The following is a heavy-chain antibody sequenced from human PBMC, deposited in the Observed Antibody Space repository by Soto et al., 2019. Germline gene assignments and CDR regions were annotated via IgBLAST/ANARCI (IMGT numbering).Heavy chain of an antibody. CDR1: GFTFSSYW. J-gene: IGHJ4*02. D-gene: IGHD6-13*01. CDR2: IKQDGSEK. Sequence: GGSLRLSCAASGFTFSSYWMSWVRQAPGKGLEWVANIKQDGSEKYYVDSVKGRFTISRDNAKNSLYLQMNSLRAEDTAVYYCARESKAAAAGRRYFDYWGQGTLVTVSS. CDR3: ARESKAAAAGRRYFDY. V-gene: IGHV3-7*05.